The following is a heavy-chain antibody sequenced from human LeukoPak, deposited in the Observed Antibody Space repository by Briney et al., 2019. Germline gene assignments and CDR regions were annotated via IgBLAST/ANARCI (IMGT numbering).Heavy chain of an antibody. V-gene: IGHV1-18*01. CDR1: GYSFTMIG. J-gene: IGHJ4*02. D-gene: IGHD1-26*01. CDR3: ARGYIGSSSYFEY. CDR2: ISAYNGKT. Sequence: ASVKLSCTAAGYSFTMIGFNWVRQAPGQGLEWMGWISAYNGKTNYAQNLQGRVTMTTGTSTNTAYMELRSLRTDDTAVYYCARGYIGSSSYFEYWGQRTLVTVSP.